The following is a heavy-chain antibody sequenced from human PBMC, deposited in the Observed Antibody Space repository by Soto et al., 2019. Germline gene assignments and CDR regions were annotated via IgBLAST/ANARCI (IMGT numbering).Heavy chain of an antibody. V-gene: IGHV4-30-2*01. J-gene: IGHJ4*02. D-gene: IGHD6-19*01. Sequence: SETLSLTCAVSGGSISSGGYSWSWIRQPPGKGLEWIGYISHSGSTYYNPSLKSRVTISVDRSKNQFSLKLSSVTAADTAVYYCARGGLLPDYWGQGALVTVSS. CDR1: GGSISSGGYS. CDR3: ARGGLLPDY. CDR2: ISHSGST.